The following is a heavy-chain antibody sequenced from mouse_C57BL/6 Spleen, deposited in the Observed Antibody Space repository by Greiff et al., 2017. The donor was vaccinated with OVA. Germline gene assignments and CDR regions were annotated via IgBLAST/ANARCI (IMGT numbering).Heavy chain of an antibody. D-gene: IGHD1-1*01. CDR2: ISSGGSYT. J-gene: IGHJ3*01. CDR1: GFTFSSYG. V-gene: IGHV5-6*01. CDR3: ARSFITTVVAPFEY. Sequence: EVQLKESGGDLVKPGGSLKLSCAASGFTFSSYGMSWVRQTPDKRLEWVATISSGGSYTYYPDSVKGRFTISRDNAKNTLYLQMSSLKSEDTAMYYCARSFITTVVAPFEYWGQGTLVTVSA.